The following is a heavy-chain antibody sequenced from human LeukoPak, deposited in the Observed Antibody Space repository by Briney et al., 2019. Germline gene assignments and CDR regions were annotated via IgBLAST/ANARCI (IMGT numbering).Heavy chain of an antibody. V-gene: IGHV3-21*01. D-gene: IGHD6-13*01. J-gene: IGHJ4*02. CDR2: ISSSSSYI. CDR3: ARVGKSSSWSIDY. Sequence: KPGGSLRLSCAASGFTFSSYSMNWVRQAPGKGLEWVSSISSSSSYIYYADSVKGRFTISRDNAKNSLYLQMNSVRAEDTAVYYCARVGKSSSWSIDYWGQGTLVTVSS. CDR1: GFTFSSYS.